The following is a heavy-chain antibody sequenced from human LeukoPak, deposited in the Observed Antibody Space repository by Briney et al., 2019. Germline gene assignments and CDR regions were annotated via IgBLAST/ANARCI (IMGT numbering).Heavy chain of an antibody. CDR2: INPNSGGT. D-gene: IGHD4-23*01. CDR3: ARDRIRWLGDYYYMDA. V-gene: IGHV1-2*02. Sequence: ASVKVSCKASGYTFTGYYMHWVRQAPGQGLEWMGWINPNSGGTNYAQKFQGRVTMTRDTSISTAYMELSRLRSDDTAVYYCARDRIRWLGDYYYMDAWGKGTTVTVSS. J-gene: IGHJ6*03. CDR1: GYTFTGYY.